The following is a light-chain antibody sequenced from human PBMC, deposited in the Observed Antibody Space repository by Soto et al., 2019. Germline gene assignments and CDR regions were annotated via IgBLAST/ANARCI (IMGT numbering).Light chain of an antibody. CDR2: EVS. Sequence: QSALTQPASVSGSPGQSITISCTGTSSDVGGYNYVSWYQQHPGKAPQLMIHEVSNRPSGVSNRFSGSKSGNTASLTISGLRAEDEADYYCSSYTSNSTPVVFGGGTKLTVL. J-gene: IGLJ2*01. CDR1: SSDVGGYNY. CDR3: SSYTSNSTPVV. V-gene: IGLV2-14*01.